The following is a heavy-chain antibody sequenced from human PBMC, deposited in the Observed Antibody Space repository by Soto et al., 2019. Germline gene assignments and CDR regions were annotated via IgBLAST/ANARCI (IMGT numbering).Heavy chain of an antibody. CDR3: ARTARVPDF. CDR2: IYYTGST. J-gene: IGHJ4*02. D-gene: IGHD2-2*01. Sequence: PSETLSLTCTVSGGSISSGDYYWSWFRQPPGQGLECLGYIYYTGSTNSNPSLRGRLSISIDTAKNQFSLKLSSVTSADTAIYYCARTARVPDFWGPGILVTVSS. CDR1: GGSISSGDYY. V-gene: IGHV4-61*08.